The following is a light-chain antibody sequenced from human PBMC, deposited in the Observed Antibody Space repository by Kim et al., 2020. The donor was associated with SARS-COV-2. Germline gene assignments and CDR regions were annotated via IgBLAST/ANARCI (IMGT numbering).Light chain of an antibody. CDR3: QSYDSSLSVV. CDR2: GNH. CDR1: SSNIEAGYD. Sequence: GQRVTISCTGSSSNIEAGYDVHWYQHLPGTAPKLLIYGNHNRASGVPDRISGSKSGTSASLAITGLQAEDEANYYCQSYDSSLSVVFGGGTQLTVL. J-gene: IGLJ2*01. V-gene: IGLV1-40*01.